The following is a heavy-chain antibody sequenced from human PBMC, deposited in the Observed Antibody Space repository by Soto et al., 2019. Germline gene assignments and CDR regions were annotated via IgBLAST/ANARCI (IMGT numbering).Heavy chain of an antibody. D-gene: IGHD6-13*01. CDR1: GGSISSGDYY. J-gene: IGHJ4*02. V-gene: IGHV4-30-4*01. CDR2: IYYSGST. CDR3: ASRHSSPYFDY. Sequence: SETLSLTCPVSGGSISSGDYYWSSIRQPPGKGLEWIGSIYYSGSTYYNPSLKSRVTISVDTSKNQFSLKLNSVTAADTAVYYCASRHSSPYFDYWGQGTLVTVSS.